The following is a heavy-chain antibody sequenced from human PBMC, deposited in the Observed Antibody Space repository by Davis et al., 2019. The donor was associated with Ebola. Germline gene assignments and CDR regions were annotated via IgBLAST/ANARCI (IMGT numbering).Heavy chain of an antibody. J-gene: IGHJ4*02. D-gene: IGHD6-19*01. CDR2: IKSKAHGGTA. Sequence: GGSLRLSCAASGFTFSSYWMSWVRQAPGKGLYWVGRIKSKAHGGTAEYAAPLKDRFTISRDDSKTTLYLQMNGLKTEDTAVYYCIPDRAVAGTFDYWGKGILVTVSS. CDR1: GFTFSSYW. V-gene: IGHV3-15*01. CDR3: IPDRAVAGTFDY.